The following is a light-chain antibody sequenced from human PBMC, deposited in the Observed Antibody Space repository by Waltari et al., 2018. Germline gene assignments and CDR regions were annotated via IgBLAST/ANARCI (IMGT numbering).Light chain of an antibody. V-gene: IGLV6-57*04. CDR2: EDD. CDR1: GGSIVNNY. J-gene: IGLJ3*02. CDR3: QSYTSSAV. Sequence: NFLLTQPHSVSESPGTTVIISCTRSGGSIVNNYVQWYQQRPGSAPSIVIYEDDQSPSVFPYRFSGSIDSSSYSPSLTISGLKTEDEADYYCQSYTSSAVFGGGTKLTV.